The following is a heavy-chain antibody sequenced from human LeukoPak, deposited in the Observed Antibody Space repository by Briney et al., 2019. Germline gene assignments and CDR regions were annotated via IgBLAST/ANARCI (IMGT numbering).Heavy chain of an antibody. J-gene: IGHJ4*02. V-gene: IGHV3-23*01. Sequence: GGSLRLSCAASGFTFNSYWMSWVRQAPGKGLEWVSAISGSGGSTYYADSVKGRFTISRDNSKNTLYLQMNSLRAEDTAVYYCAKPLIVVVVAARDYWGQGTLVTVSS. CDR3: AKPLIVVVVAARDY. CDR2: ISGSGGST. CDR1: GFTFNSYW. D-gene: IGHD2-15*01.